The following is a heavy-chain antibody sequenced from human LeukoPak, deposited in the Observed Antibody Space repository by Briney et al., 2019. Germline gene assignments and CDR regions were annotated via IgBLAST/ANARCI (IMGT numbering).Heavy chain of an antibody. CDR2: INVGNGNT. D-gene: IGHD6-19*01. CDR3: ARDFAWLLN. CDR1: GYTFTSYG. J-gene: IGHJ4*02. Sequence: ASVKVSCKASGYTFTSYGIHWVRQAPGQRLEWMGWINVGNGNTKYSEKFQGRVTITRATSASTAYMEVSSLRSEDTAVYYCARDFAWLLNWGQGTLVTVSS. V-gene: IGHV1-3*01.